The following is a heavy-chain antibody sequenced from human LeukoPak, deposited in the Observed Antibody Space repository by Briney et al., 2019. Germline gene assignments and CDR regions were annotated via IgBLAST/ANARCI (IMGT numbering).Heavy chain of an antibody. CDR2: IKADGSEI. D-gene: IGHD6-19*01. J-gene: IGHJ3*02. CDR1: GFTFSRFW. Sequence: GGSLRLSCAASGFTFSRFWMSWVRQAPGKGLEWVAHIKADGSEIYYVDSAKGRFTISRDNAKNSLYLQMNSLRAEDTAVYYCARGVSSGWYLGAFDIWGQGTMVTVSS. V-gene: IGHV3-7*01. CDR3: ARGVSSGWYLGAFDI.